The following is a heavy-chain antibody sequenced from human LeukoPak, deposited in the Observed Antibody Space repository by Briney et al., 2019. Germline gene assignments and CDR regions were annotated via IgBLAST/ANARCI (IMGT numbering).Heavy chain of an antibody. CDR1: GFTFDDYA. J-gene: IGHJ4*02. Sequence: GGSLRLSCAASGFTFDDYAMHWVRQAPGKGLEWVSGISWNSGSIGYADSVKGRFTISRDNAKNSLDLQMNSLRDEDTAVYYCARRKEVQTTFDYWGQGTLVTVSS. CDR2: ISWNSGSI. V-gene: IGHV3-9*01. CDR3: ARRKEVQTTFDY. D-gene: IGHD4/OR15-4a*01.